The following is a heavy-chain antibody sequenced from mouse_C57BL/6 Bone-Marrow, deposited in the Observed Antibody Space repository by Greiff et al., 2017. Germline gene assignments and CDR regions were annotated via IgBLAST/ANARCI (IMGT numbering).Heavy chain of an antibody. V-gene: IGHV3-6*01. D-gene: IGHD2-3*01. J-gene: IGHJ3*01. CDR3: ARDRWLLLFAY. CDR2: ISYDGSN. CDR1: GYSITSGYY. Sequence: VQLKESGPGLVKPSQSLSLTCSVTGYSITSGYYWNWIRQFPGNKLEWMGYISYDGSNNYNPSLKNRISITRDPSKNQFFLKLNSVTTEDTATYYCARDRWLLLFAYWGQGTLVTVSA.